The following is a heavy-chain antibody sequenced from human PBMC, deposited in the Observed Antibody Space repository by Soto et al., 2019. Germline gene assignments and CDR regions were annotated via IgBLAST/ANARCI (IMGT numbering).Heavy chain of an antibody. V-gene: IGHV4-39*01. D-gene: IGHD3-3*01. CDR3: ARQSSRRITIFGVPRLYGMDV. CDR1: GGSISSSSYY. CDR2: IYYSGST. J-gene: IGHJ6*02. Sequence: PSETLSLTCTVSGGSISSSSYYWGWIRQPPGKGLEWIGSIYYSGSTYYNPSLKSRVTISVDTSKNQFSLKLSSVTAADTAVYYCARQSSRRITIFGVPRLYGMDVWGQGTTVTVSS.